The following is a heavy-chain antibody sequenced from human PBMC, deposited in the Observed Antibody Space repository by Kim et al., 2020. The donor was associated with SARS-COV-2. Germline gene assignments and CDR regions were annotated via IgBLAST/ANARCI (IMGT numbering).Heavy chain of an antibody. CDR1: GLTVSSNY. V-gene: IGHV3-53*01. J-gene: IGHJ1*01. CDR2: IYPGGNT. Sequence: GGSLRLSCAVSGLTVSSNYMSWVRQAPGKGLEWVSAIYPGGNTFYAESVKGRFVISRDKSKEMVFLQLNSLRAEDTAVYYCAHSGYYAPIGYFQHWGQGSLVTVSS. D-gene: IGHD6-25*01. CDR3: AHSGYYAPIGYFQH.